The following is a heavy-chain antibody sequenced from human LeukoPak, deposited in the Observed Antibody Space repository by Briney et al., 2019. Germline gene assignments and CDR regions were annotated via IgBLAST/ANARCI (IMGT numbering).Heavy chain of an antibody. J-gene: IGHJ5*02. CDR3: ARAKRFLEWLFGPNWFDP. CDR1: GGSFSGYY. Sequence: SETLSLTCAVYGGSFSGYYWSWIRQPPGKGLERIGEINHSGSTNYNPSLKSRVTISVDTSKNQFSLKLSSVTAADTAVYSCARAKRFLEWLFGPNWFDPWGQGTLVTV. V-gene: IGHV4-34*01. D-gene: IGHD3-3*01. CDR2: INHSGST.